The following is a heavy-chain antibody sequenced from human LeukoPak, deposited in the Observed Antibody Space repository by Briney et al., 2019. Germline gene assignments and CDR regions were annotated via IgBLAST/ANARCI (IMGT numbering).Heavy chain of an antibody. D-gene: IGHD3-22*01. V-gene: IGHV5-51*01. J-gene: IGHJ4*02. Sequence: GEFLKISCKGSGYSFTSYWIGWVRQMPGKGLEWMGIIYPGDFDTRYSPSFQGQVTISADKSISTAYLQWSSLKASDTAMYYCARLGYYDSSGGYYFDYWGQGTLVTVSS. CDR1: GYSFTSYW. CDR3: ARLGYYDSSGGYYFDY. CDR2: IYPGDFDT.